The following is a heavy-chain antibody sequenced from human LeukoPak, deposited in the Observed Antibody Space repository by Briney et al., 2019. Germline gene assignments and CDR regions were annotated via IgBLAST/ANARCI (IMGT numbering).Heavy chain of an antibody. V-gene: IGHV3-20*01. CDR2: INWNGGST. CDR1: GFTFDDYG. J-gene: IGHJ6*02. D-gene: IGHD6-19*01. Sequence: GGSLRLSCAASGFTFDDYGMSWVRQAPGKGLEWVSGINWNGGSTGYADSVKGRFTISRDNAKNSLYPQMNSLRAEDTALYHCARDWGIAVAGHYYYGMDVWGQGTTVTVSS. CDR3: ARDWGIAVAGHYYYGMDV.